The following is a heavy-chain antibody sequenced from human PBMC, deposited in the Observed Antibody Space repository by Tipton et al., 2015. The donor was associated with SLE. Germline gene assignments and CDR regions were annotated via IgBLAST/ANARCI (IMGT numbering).Heavy chain of an antibody. CDR3: ARDGHSGYDPTGY. D-gene: IGHD5-12*01. CDR1: GGSISSGSYY. V-gene: IGHV4-61*02. Sequence: TLSLTCTVSGGSISSGSYYWSWIRQPAGKGLEWIGRLYTSGGTNYNPSLKSRVTISVDTSKNQFSLKLSSVTAADTAVYYCARDGHSGYDPTGYWGQGTLVTVSS. CDR2: LYTSGGT. J-gene: IGHJ4*02.